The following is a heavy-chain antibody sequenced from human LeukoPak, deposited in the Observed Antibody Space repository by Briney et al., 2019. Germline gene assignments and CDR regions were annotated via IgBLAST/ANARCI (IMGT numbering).Heavy chain of an antibody. CDR2: IRYDGSNK. Sequence: GGSLRLSCAASGFTVSSNYMSWVRQAPGKGLEWVAFIRYDGSNKYYADSVKGRFTISRDNSKNTLYLQMNSLRAEDTAVYYCAKDPQRGYSYGYADYWGQGTLVTVSS. J-gene: IGHJ4*02. V-gene: IGHV3-30*02. CDR1: GFTVSSNY. D-gene: IGHD5-18*01. CDR3: AKDPQRGYSYGYADY.